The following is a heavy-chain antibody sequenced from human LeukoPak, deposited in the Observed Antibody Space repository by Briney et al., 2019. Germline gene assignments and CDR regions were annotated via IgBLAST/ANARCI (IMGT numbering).Heavy chain of an antibody. J-gene: IGHJ4*02. V-gene: IGHV1-2*02. D-gene: IGHD2-21*01. CDR2: INPNSGGT. CDR1: GYTFTGYY. CDR3: ARDGYFRSPHNEGKNYFDY. Sequence: GASVKVSCKASGYTFTGYYMHWVRQAPGQGLEWMGWINPNSGGTNYAQKFQGRVTMTRDTSISTAYMELSRLRSDDTAVYYCARDGYFRSPHNEGKNYFDYWGQGTLVTVSS.